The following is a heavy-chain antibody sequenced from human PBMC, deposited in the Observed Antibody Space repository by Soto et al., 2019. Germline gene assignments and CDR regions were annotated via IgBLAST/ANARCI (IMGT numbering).Heavy chain of an antibody. CDR2: IYYSGST. V-gene: IGHV4-39*01. J-gene: IGHJ5*02. Sequence: ETLSLTCTVSGGSISSSSYYWGWIRQPPGKGLEWIGSIYYSGSTYYNPSLKSRVTISVDTSKNQFSLKLSSVTAADTAVYYCARRTLPSNSWFDPWGQGTLVTVSS. CDR1: GGSISSSSYY. CDR3: ARRTLPSNSWFDP. D-gene: IGHD4-4*01.